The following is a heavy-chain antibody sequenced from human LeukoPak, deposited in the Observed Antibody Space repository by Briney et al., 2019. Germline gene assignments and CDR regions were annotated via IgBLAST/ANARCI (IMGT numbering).Heavy chain of an antibody. J-gene: IGHJ4*02. D-gene: IGHD3-10*01. CDR2: IYYSGST. CDR3: ARGVLRGTMVRGVNPPYFDY. Sequence: PSETLSLTCTVSGGPISSSSYYWGWIRQPPGKGLEWIGSIYYSGSTYYNPSLKSRVTISVDTSKNQFSLKLSSVTAADTAVYYCARGVLRGTMVRGVNPPYFDYWGQGTLVTVSS. CDR1: GGPISSSSYY. V-gene: IGHV4-39*01.